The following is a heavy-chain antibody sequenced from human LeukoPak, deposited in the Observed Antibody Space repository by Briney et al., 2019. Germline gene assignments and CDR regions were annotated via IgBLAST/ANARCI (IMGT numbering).Heavy chain of an antibody. CDR3: AKDPSEVYYYDSTPFV. Sequence: GGSLRLSCAASGFTFSTYAMHWVRQAPGKGLEWVAFIRYDGSNKYYSDSVKGRFTIFRDNSKNTLYLQMNSLRAEDTAVYYCAKDPSEVYYYDSTPFVWGKGTTVTVSS. J-gene: IGHJ6*04. CDR2: IRYDGSNK. CDR1: GFTFSTYA. D-gene: IGHD3-22*01. V-gene: IGHV3-30*02.